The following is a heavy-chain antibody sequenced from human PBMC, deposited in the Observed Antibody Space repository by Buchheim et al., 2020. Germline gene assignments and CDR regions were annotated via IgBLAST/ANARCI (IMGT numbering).Heavy chain of an antibody. CDR2: ISYDGSNK. Sequence: QVQLVESGGGVVQPGRSLRLSCAAPGFTFSSYGMHWVRQAPGKGLEWVAVISYDGSNKYYADSVKGRFTISRDNSKNTLYLQMNSLRAEDTAVYYCAKDTMYSSYYGMDVWGQGTT. CDR1: GFTFSSYG. J-gene: IGHJ6*02. D-gene: IGHD6-13*01. V-gene: IGHV3-30*18. CDR3: AKDTMYSSYYGMDV.